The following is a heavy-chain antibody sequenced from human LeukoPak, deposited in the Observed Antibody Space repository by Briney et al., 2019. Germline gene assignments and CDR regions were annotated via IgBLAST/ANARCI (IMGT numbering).Heavy chain of an antibody. CDR3: ARVGGAVAGLYYYGMDV. J-gene: IGHJ6*02. Sequence: GASVKVSCKASGYTFTDYYIHWVRQAPGQGLEWMGWIKPNSGGTNYAQIFRGRVTMTRDTSISTAYMELSRLTSDDTAVYYCARVGGAVAGLYYYGMDVWGQGTTVTVSS. CDR1: GYTFTDYY. D-gene: IGHD6-13*01. V-gene: IGHV1-2*02. CDR2: IKPNSGGT.